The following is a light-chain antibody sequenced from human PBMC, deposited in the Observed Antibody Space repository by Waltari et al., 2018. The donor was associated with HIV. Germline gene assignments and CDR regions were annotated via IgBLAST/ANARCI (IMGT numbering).Light chain of an antibody. Sequence: DIQMTQSPSTLSASVGDRVTITCRASQSIRNWLAWYQQKPGKAPKLLIYKASSLESGVPSRFSGSGSGTEFTLTISSLQPDDFATYYCQQYNSYPLFGGGTKVEIK. CDR3: QQYNSYPL. J-gene: IGKJ4*01. CDR1: QSIRNW. V-gene: IGKV1-5*03. CDR2: KAS.